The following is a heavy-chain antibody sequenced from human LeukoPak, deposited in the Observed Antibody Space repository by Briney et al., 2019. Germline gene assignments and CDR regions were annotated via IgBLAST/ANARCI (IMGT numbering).Heavy chain of an antibody. D-gene: IGHD2-2*01. CDR2: ISAYNGNT. CDR3: ARVRDIVVVPAAQDGDY. CDR1: GYTFTSYG. V-gene: IGHV1-18*01. Sequence: ASVKVSCKSSGYTFTSYGISWVRQAPGQGLEWMGWISAYNGNTNYAQKLQGRVTMTTDTSTSTAYMELRSLRSDDTAVYYCARVRDIVVVPAAQDGDYRGQGTLVTVSS. J-gene: IGHJ4*02.